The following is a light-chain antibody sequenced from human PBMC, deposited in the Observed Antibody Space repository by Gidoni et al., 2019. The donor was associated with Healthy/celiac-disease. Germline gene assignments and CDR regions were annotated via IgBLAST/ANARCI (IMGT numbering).Light chain of an antibody. CDR2: AAA. V-gene: IGKV1-17*01. CDR3: LQQNSYPRT. CDR1: QGIRND. Sequence: IHLPQSPSSLSASVGDRATIAFRASQGIRNDISWYQQKPGKAPKRLIYAAASLQSGATSRCSGSGSGTEFTITISSLQPEDVATYYCLQQNSYPRTFGQGTKVEIK. J-gene: IGKJ1*01.